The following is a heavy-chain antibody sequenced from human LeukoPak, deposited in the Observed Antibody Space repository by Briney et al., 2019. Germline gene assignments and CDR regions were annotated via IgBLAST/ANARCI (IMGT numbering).Heavy chain of an antibody. CDR1: GGSFSGYY. D-gene: IGHD2-15*01. Sequence: SETLSLTCAVYGGSFSGYYWRWIRQPPGKGLEWIGEINHSGSTNYNPSLKSRVTISVDTSKNQFSLKLSSVTAADTAVYYCARSRYCSGGSCYSGRRSYYFDYWGQGTLVTVSS. CDR2: INHSGST. J-gene: IGHJ4*02. CDR3: ARSRYCSGGSCYSGRRSYYFDY. V-gene: IGHV4-34*01.